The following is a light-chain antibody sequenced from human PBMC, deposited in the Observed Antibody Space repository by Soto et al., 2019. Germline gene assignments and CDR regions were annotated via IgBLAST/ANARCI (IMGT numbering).Light chain of an antibody. CDR3: AAWDDTVRSYV. Sequence: QSVLTQPPSVSGTPGQRVTISCSGGISNIGSNYVHWFQQLPGTAPKVLSNRDNQRPSGVPDRFSGSKSGTSASLAISGLQSEGEAEYYCAAWDDTVRSYVFGTGTKVTVL. CDR2: RDN. J-gene: IGLJ1*01. CDR1: ISNIGSNY. V-gene: IGLV1-47*01.